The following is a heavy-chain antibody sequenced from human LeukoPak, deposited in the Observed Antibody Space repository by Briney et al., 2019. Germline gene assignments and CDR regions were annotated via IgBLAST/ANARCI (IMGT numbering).Heavy chain of an antibody. J-gene: IGHJ5*02. Sequence: GGSLRLSCAASGFTFSDYYMSWIRQAPGKGLEWVSYISSSGSTIYYADSVKGRFTISRDNAKNSMYLQMNRLRAEDTAVYYCASLGTGHNWFDPWGQGTLVTVSS. CDR1: GFTFSDYY. D-gene: IGHD3/OR15-3a*01. CDR2: ISSSGSTI. V-gene: IGHV3-11*01. CDR3: ASLGTGHNWFDP.